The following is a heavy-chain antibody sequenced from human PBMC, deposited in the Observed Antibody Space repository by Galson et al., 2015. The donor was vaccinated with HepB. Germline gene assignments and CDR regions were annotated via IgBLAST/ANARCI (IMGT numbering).Heavy chain of an antibody. CDR3: ARVRGYSAYDPFDY. D-gene: IGHD5-12*01. Sequence: SLRLSCAASGFTFNIYSLNWVRQAPGKGLEWVSSTSYSSSYRYYADSVKGRFTISRDNAKNSLYLQMNSLRAEDTAVYYCARVRGYSAYDPFDYWGQGTLVTVSS. CDR2: TSYSSSYR. J-gene: IGHJ4*02. CDR1: GFTFNIYS. V-gene: IGHV3-21*01.